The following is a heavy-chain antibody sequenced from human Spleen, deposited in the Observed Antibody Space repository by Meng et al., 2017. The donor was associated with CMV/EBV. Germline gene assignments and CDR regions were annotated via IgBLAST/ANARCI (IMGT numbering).Heavy chain of an antibody. CDR1: GFSFSRHA. J-gene: IGHJ6*02. CDR2: ISSDGDDQ. Sequence: GESLKISCAGSGFSFSRHAIHWVRQAPGKGLEWVAVISSDGDDQNYGDSVKGRFTISRDNAKNSLYLQMNSLRAEDTALYYCAKDRIVATYARGDYYYGMDVWGQGTTVTVSS. D-gene: IGHD5-12*01. V-gene: IGHV3-30*04. CDR3: AKDRIVATYARGDYYYGMDV.